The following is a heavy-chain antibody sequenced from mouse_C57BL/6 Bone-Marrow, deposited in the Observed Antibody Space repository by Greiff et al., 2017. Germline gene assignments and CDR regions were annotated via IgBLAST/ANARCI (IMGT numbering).Heavy chain of an antibody. CDR2: INTSNGGN. D-gene: IGHD3-2*02. CDR1: GYTFTSYW. J-gene: IGHJ2*01. CDR3: ARQGQLRPGDY. V-gene: IGHV1-53*01. Sequence: QVHVKQPGPELVKPGASVKLSCKASGYTFTSYWMHWVKQRPGKGLEWIGNINTSNGGNNYNEQFKSKATLTVDKSSSTAYMQLSSLTSEASAVYNCARQGQLRPGDYWGQGTTLTVSS.